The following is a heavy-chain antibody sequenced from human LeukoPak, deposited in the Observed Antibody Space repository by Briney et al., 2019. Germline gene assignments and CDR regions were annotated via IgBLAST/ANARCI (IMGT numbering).Heavy chain of an antibody. V-gene: IGHV1-18*04. CDR3: ARARGDLLRYFDWLPPHAFDI. J-gene: IGHJ3*02. Sequence: ASVKVSCKASGYTFTSYGISWVRQAPGQGLEWMGCISAYNGNTNYAQKLQGRVTMTTDTSTSTAYMELRSLRSDDTAVYYCARARGDLLRYFDWLPPHAFDIWGQGTMVTVSS. D-gene: IGHD3-9*01. CDR2: ISAYNGNT. CDR1: GYTFTSYG.